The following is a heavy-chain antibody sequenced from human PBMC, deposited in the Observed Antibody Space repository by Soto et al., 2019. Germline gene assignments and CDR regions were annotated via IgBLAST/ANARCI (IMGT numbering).Heavy chain of an antibody. V-gene: IGHV3-23*01. J-gene: IGHJ4*02. Sequence: PGGSLRLSCAASGFTFSNYAVTWVRQAPGKGLEWVSTISGSGGSTYYADSVKGRFTISRDNSKNTLYLQMNSLRAEDTAVYYCARGKWAGAATPIDYSGQGTLVTVSS. CDR3: ARGKWAGAATPIDY. CDR1: GFTFSNYA. D-gene: IGHD2-15*01. CDR2: ISGSGGST.